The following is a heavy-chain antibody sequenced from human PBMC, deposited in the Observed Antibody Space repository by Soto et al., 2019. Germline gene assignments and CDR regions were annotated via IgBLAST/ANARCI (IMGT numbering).Heavy chain of an antibody. J-gene: IGHJ6*03. V-gene: IGHV4-39*01. CDR2: IYYSGST. D-gene: IGHD6-19*01. CDR3: AKIAVAGTRYYYYYMDV. Sequence: ASETLSLTCTVSGGCISSSSYYWGWIRQPPGKGLEWIGSIYYSGSTYYNPSLKSRVTISVDTSKNQFSLKLSSVTAADTAVYYCAKIAVAGTRYYYYYMDVWGKGTTVTVSS. CDR1: GGCISSSSYY.